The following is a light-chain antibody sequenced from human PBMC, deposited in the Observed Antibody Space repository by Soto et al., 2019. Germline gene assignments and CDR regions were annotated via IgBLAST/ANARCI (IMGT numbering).Light chain of an antibody. CDR2: GNS. Sequence: QSVLTQPPSVSGAPGQRVTISCTGSSSNIGAGYDVHWYQQLPGTAPKLLMYGNSKRPSGVPDRFSGSKSGTSASLAITKLQAEDEADYYCQSYDSSLSVVFGGGTKVTVL. J-gene: IGLJ2*01. CDR1: SSNIGAGYD. CDR3: QSYDSSLSVV. V-gene: IGLV1-40*01.